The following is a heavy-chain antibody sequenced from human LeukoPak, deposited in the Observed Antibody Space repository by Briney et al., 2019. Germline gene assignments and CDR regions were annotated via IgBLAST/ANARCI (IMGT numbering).Heavy chain of an antibody. V-gene: IGHV4-59*02. CDR3: VRDWEGFNFDI. CDR1: GGSVSSYY. Sequence: KTSETLSLTCTVSGGSVSSYYWSWIRQPPGEGLEWIAYIHNSGSTNYNPSLKSRATIAVDTSKNQFSLKLSSVTAADTAMYYCVRDWEGFNFDIWGQGTVVTVSS. D-gene: IGHD1-26*01. J-gene: IGHJ3*02. CDR2: IHNSGST.